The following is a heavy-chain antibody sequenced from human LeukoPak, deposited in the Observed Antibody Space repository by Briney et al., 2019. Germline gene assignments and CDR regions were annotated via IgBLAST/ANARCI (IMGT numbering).Heavy chain of an antibody. CDR2: IYYSGST. J-gene: IGHJ4*02. V-gene: IGHV4-59*01. Sequence: PSETLSLTCTVSGGSISSYYWSWIRQPPGKGLEWIGYIYYSGSTNYNPSLKSRVTISVDTSKNQFSLKLSSVTAADTAVYYCARAYGSGSAAFDYWCQGTLVTVSS. CDR3: ARAYGSGSAAFDY. D-gene: IGHD3-10*01. CDR1: GGSISSYY.